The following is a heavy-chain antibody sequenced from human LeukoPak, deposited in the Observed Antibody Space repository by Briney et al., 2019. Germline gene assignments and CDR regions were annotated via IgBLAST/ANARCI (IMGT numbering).Heavy chain of an antibody. J-gene: IGHJ4*02. CDR3: ARHRKDIGFDS. D-gene: IGHD2-15*01. Sequence: GESLKISCKGSGYSFSSYWIGWVRQMPGKGLEWMGIIYPDDSDTRYSPSFQGQVTISADKSVSTAYLQWSSLRASDTAMYYCARHRKDIGFDSWGQGTLVTVSS. CDR2: IYPDDSDT. CDR1: GYSFSSYW. V-gene: IGHV5-51*01.